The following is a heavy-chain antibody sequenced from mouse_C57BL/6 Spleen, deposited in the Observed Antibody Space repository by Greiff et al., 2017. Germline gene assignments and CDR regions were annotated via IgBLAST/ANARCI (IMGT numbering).Heavy chain of an antibody. Sequence: VQLQQPGAELVMPGASVKLSCKASGYTFTSYWMHWVKQRPGQGLEWIGEIDPSDSYTNYNQKFKGKSTLTVDKSSSTAYMELRSLTSEDSAVYYCARGGGMDYWGQGTSVTVSS. J-gene: IGHJ4*01. CDR3: ARGGGMDY. CDR1: GYTFTSYW. CDR2: IDPSDSYT. V-gene: IGHV1-69*01.